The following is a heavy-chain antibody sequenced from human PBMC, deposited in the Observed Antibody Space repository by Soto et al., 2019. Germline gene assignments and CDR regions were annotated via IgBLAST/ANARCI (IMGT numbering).Heavy chain of an antibody. CDR2: IIPILGIA. V-gene: IGHV1-69*08. CDR1: GGTFSSYT. Sequence: QVQLVQSGAEVKKPGSSVKVSCKASGGTFSSYTISWVRQAPGQGLEWMGRIIPILGIANYAQKFQGRVTITADKSTSTAYMELSSLRSEDTAVYYCARDSSSWNTYYYYGMDVWGQGTTVTVSS. CDR3: ARDSSSWNTYYYYGMDV. J-gene: IGHJ6*02. D-gene: IGHD6-13*01.